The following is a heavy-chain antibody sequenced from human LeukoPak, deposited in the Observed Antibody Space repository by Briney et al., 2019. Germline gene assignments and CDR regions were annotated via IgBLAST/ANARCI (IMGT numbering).Heavy chain of an antibody. V-gene: IGHV1-2*02. Sequence: ASVKVSCKAFGYTFTGYNMHWVRQAPGQGLEWMGWINPNSGGANYAQKFQGRVTMTRDTSISTAYMELSRLRSDDTALYYCAIVGEAVDYWGQGTLVTVSS. CDR1: GYTFTGYN. CDR3: AIVGEAVDY. D-gene: IGHD4-17*01. CDR2: INPNSGGA. J-gene: IGHJ4*02.